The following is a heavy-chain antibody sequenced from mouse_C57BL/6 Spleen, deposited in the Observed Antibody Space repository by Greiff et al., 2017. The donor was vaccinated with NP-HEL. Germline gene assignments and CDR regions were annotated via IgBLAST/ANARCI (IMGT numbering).Heavy chain of an antibody. CDR3: AREGYDGGDWYFDV. Sequence: EVKLVESGPELVKPGASVKISCKASGYSFTDYNMNWVKQSNGKSLEWIGVINPNYGTTSYNQKFKGKATLTVDQSSSTAYMQLNSLTSEDSAVYYCAREGYDGGDWYFDVWGTGTTVTVSS. D-gene: IGHD2-2*01. CDR1: GYSFTDYN. J-gene: IGHJ1*03. V-gene: IGHV1-39*01. CDR2: INPNYGTT.